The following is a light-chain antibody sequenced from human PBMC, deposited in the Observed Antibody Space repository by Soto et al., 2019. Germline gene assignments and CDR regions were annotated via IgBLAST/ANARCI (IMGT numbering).Light chain of an antibody. CDR3: QQYNTYPWT. CDR2: GTS. J-gene: IGKJ1*01. V-gene: IGKV3-15*01. Sequence: EIVMTQSPATLSVSPGERATLSCRASQSVSTNLAWYQQKPGQSPRLLIYGTSTRATGVPARFSGGGSGTEFTLTISSLQSDDFATYYCQQYNTYPWTFGQGTKVDIK. CDR1: QSVSTN.